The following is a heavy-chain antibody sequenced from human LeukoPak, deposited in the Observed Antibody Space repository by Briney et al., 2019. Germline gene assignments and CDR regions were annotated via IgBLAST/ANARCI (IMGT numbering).Heavy chain of an antibody. J-gene: IGHJ4*02. Sequence: SETLSLTCTVSIGSISSYYWSWIRQPPGKGLEWIGYIYYSGSTNYNPSLKSRVTMSVDTSKNQFSLKLSSVTAADRAMYYCARATYSGYESYYFDYWGQGTLVTVSS. CDR3: ARATYSGYESYYFDY. CDR2: IYYSGST. CDR1: IGSISSYY. V-gene: IGHV4-59*01. D-gene: IGHD5-12*01.